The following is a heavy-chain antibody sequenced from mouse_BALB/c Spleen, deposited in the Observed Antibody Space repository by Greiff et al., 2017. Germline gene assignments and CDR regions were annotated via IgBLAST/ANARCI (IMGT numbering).Heavy chain of an antibody. CDR3: ARYDGYLYAMDD. V-gene: IGHV1S81*02. J-gene: IGHJ4*01. D-gene: IGHD2-3*01. CDR2: INPSNGRT. Sequence: QVHVKQPGAELVKPGASVKLSCKASGYTFTSYWMHWVKQRPGQGLEWIGEINPSNGRTNYNEKFKSKATLTVDKSSSTAYMQLSSLTSEDSAVYYCARYDGYLYAMDDGGQGTSVTVSS. CDR1: GYTFTSYW.